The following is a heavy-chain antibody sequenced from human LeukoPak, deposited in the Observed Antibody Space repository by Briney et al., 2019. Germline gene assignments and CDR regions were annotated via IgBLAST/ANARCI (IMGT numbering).Heavy chain of an antibody. Sequence: SETLSLTCAVYGGSFSGYYWSWIRQPPGKGLEWIGEINHSGSTNYNPSLKSRVTISVDTSKNQFSLKLSSVTAADTAVYYCARASKGRITMVRGVMDWWEIDYWGQGTLVTVSS. CDR2: INHSGST. CDR3: ARASKGRITMVRGVMDWWEIDY. J-gene: IGHJ4*02. CDR1: GGSFSGYY. V-gene: IGHV4-34*01. D-gene: IGHD3-10*01.